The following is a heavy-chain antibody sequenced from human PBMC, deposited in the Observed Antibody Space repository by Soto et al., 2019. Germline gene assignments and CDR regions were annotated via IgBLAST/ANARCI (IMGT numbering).Heavy chain of an antibody. J-gene: IGHJ6*02. CDR2: INPKNGDT. CDR1: GYTFPGYF. CDR3: ARSSGSYSYYGMDV. D-gene: IGHD1-26*01. V-gene: IGHV1-2*02. Sequence: SVEVWCGASGYTFPGYFIHWVRQAPGQGLEWMGCINPKNGDTYYAQRFQGRVTLTRDTSVSTAHMELTRLISDDTAVYYCARSSGSYSYYGMDVWGQGTKVTVYS.